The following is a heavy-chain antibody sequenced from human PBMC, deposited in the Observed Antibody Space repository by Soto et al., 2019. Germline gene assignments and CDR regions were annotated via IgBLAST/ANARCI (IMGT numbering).Heavy chain of an antibody. CDR2: IIPIFGTA. Sequence: SVKVSCKASGGTFSSYAISWVRQAPGQGLEWMGGIIPIFGTANYAQKFQGRVTITADKSTSTAYMELSSLRSEDTAVYYCARVPPDTATEYYYYGMDVWGQGTTVTVSS. V-gene: IGHV1-69*06. J-gene: IGHJ6*02. D-gene: IGHD5-18*01. CDR3: ARVPPDTATEYYYYGMDV. CDR1: GGTFSSYA.